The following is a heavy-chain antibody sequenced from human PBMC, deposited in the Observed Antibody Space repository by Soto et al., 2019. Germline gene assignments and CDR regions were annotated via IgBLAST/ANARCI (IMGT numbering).Heavy chain of an antibody. Sequence: PGGSLRLSGVDSEFIYLGYYLSWISQAPGKGQEWVSYISSSGSTIYYADTVKGRFTISRDNAKNSLYLQMNSLRAEDTAVYYCARDRGNINWNDDSPYYYYMDVWGKGTPVTVSS. V-gene: IGHV3-11*01. D-gene: IGHD1-20*01. CDR1: EFIYLGYY. CDR2: ISSSGSTI. CDR3: ARDRGNINWNDDSPYYYYMDV. J-gene: IGHJ6*03.